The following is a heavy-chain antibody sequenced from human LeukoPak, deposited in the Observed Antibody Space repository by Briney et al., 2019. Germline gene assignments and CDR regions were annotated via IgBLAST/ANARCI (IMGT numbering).Heavy chain of an antibody. Sequence: SETLSLTCTVSGLSFEHYFWSWIRQPPGKGLEWIGEINHSGSTNYNPSLKSRVTISVDTSKNQFSLKLSSVTAADTAVYYCASRIAARRFDYWGQGTLATVSP. D-gene: IGHD6-6*01. V-gene: IGHV4-34*01. CDR1: GLSFEHYF. CDR3: ASRIAARRFDY. J-gene: IGHJ4*02. CDR2: INHSGST.